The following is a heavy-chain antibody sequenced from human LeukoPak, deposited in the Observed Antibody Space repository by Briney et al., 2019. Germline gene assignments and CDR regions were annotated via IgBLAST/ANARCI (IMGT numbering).Heavy chain of an antibody. V-gene: IGHV1-46*01. CDR1: GYTFTSYY. D-gene: IGHD2-2*01. Sequence: AASMKVSCKASGYTFTSYYMHWVRQAPGQGLEWMGLINPSGGSTIYAQKFKGRVTMTRDMSTSTVYMELSSLRSEDTAVYYCARDIGIKRDPYCSSTSCYYYYYMDVWGKGTTVTVSS. CDR2: INPSGGST. CDR3: ARDIGIKRDPYCSSTSCYYYYYMDV. J-gene: IGHJ6*03.